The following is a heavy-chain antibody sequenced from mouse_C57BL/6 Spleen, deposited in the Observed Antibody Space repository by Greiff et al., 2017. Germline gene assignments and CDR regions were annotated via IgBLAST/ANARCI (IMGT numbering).Heavy chain of an antibody. CDR1: GFSLTSYG. V-gene: IGHV2-2*01. Sequence: VHLVESGPGLVQPSQSLSITCTVSGFSLTSYGVHWVRQSPGKGLEWLGVIWSGGSTDYNAAFISRLSISKDNSKSQVFFKMNSLQADDTAIYYCARNYDVPLYYYAMDYWGQGTSVTVSS. J-gene: IGHJ4*01. D-gene: IGHD2-12*01. CDR2: IWSGGST. CDR3: ARNYDVPLYYYAMDY.